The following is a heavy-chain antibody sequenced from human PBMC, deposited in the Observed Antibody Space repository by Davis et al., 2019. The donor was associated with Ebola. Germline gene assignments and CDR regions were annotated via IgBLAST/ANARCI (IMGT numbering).Heavy chain of an antibody. CDR1: GFTFSNYW. Sequence: GESLKISCAASGFTFSNYWMHWVRQAPGKGLVWVSRINSDGSSTSYADSVKGRFTVSRDNSRDILYLQMNSLRAEDTAVYYCARDTWYSGDDNGGDWGQGTLVTVSS. D-gene: IGHD1-26*01. J-gene: IGHJ4*02. CDR2: INSDGSST. V-gene: IGHV3-74*01. CDR3: ARDTWYSGDDNGGD.